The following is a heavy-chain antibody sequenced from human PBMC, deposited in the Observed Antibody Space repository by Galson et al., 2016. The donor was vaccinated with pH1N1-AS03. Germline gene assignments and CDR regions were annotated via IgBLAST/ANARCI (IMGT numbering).Heavy chain of an antibody. CDR3: ARGKWFGELAYYYYYGMDV. CDR1: GGTFGNFV. J-gene: IGHJ6*02. D-gene: IGHD3-10*01. V-gene: IGHV1-69*06. Sequence: SVKVSCKAAGGTFGNFVFTWVRQAPGQGLEWIGGIIPFFGSANYTQKLQDRVEITVDKSTRTVDMELRRLRYEDTAVYYCARGKWFGELAYYYYYGMDVWGQGTTATVSS. CDR2: IIPFFGSA.